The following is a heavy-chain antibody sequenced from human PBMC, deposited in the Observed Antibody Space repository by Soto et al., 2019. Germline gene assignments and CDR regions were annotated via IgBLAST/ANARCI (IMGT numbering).Heavy chain of an antibody. V-gene: IGHV3-74*01. D-gene: IGHD6-13*01. CDR1: GFYFSGYW. CDR2: INTDGSDT. J-gene: IGHJ4*02. Sequence: PGGSLGLSCAASGFYFSGYWMHWVRQVPGKGLVWVSRINTDGSDTLYADSVKGRFTISRDNTKNTLYLRMSSLRAEDTAIYYCVRAAARGDSWGQGTLVTVSS. CDR3: VRAAARGDS.